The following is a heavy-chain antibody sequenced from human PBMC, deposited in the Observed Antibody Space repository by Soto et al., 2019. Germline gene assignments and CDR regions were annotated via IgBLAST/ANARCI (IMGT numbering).Heavy chain of an antibody. V-gene: IGHV3-23*01. CDR3: AKDAGPNYDFWSGYYYFDY. D-gene: IGHD3-3*01. J-gene: IGHJ4*02. Sequence: GGSLRLSCAASGFTFSSYAMSWVRQAPGKGLEWVSAISGSGGSTYYADSVKGRFTISRDNSKNTLYLQMNSLRAEDTAVYYCAKDAGPNYDFWSGYYYFDYWGQGTLVTVSS. CDR2: ISGSGGST. CDR1: GFTFSSYA.